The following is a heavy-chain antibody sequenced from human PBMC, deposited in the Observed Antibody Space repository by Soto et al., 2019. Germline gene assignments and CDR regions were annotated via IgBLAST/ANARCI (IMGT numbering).Heavy chain of an antibody. J-gene: IGHJ4*02. CDR1: GASITSRNYF. V-gene: IGHV4-39*07. CDR3: ARELYSGYDLGVFDY. D-gene: IGHD5-12*01. CDR2: IDYRGRT. Sequence: SETLSLTCTVSGASITSRNYFWGWIRQPPGKGLQWIGSIDYRGRTNFNPSLESRVTLSVDTSKNQFSLTLTSVTAADTAVYYCARELYSGYDLGVFDYWGQGTLVTVSS.